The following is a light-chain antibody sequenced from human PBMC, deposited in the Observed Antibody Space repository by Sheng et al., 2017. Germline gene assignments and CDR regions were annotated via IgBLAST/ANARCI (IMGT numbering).Light chain of an antibody. CDR3: QAWDSTTVL. CDR2: QDD. V-gene: IGLV3-1*01. Sequence: SNELTQPPSVSVSPGQTATITCSGDKLGDKFACWYHQKPGQSPVLVIYQDDKRPSGISERFSGSNSGNTATLTISGTQAMDEADYYCQAWDSTTVLFGGGTKLTV. CDR1: KLGDKF. J-gene: IGLJ3*02.